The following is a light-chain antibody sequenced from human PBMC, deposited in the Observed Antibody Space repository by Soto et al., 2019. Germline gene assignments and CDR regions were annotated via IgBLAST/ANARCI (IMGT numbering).Light chain of an antibody. CDR1: SSDVGGYNY. V-gene: IGLV2-8*01. Sequence: QSALVQPPSASGSPGQSVTISCTGTSSDVGGYNYVSWYQQHPGKAPKVMIYEVNKRPSGVPDRFSGSKSGNTASLTVSGLQAEDEADYYCLSYAGRNDFYVFGTGTKVPS. CDR2: EVN. J-gene: IGLJ1*01. CDR3: LSYAGRNDFYV.